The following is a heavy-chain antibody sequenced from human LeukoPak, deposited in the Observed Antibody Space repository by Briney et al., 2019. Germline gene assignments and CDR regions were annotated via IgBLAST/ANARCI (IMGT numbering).Heavy chain of an antibody. CDR3: ARLGYSVSWTDC. V-gene: IGHV4-39*01. J-gene: IGHJ4*02. Sequence: SETLSLTCTVSGGSITSTSHYWGWIRQPPGKGLEWIGSIYYSGSTYYNPSLKSRVTISVDTSKNQFSLRLSSVTAADMTVYFCARLGYSVSWTDCWGQGTLVTVSS. CDR1: GGSITSTSHY. CDR2: IYYSGST. D-gene: IGHD6-13*01.